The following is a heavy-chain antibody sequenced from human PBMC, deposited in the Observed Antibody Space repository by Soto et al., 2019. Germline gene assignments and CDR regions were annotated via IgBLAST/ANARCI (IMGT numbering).Heavy chain of an antibody. CDR2: IATYNSNK. J-gene: IGHJ5*02. D-gene: IGHD3-10*01. Sequence: HLVQSGPEVKKPGASVTVSCKTSGDTFTNFGLSWVRQAPGQGLEWMGWIATYNSNKNYAKKFQRRLSLTTDTSTSTGYMELKSLEYDDTAVYYCARVLRGVVNWFDPWGQGTLVTVSS. CDR3: ARVLRGVVNWFDP. CDR1: GDTFTNFG. V-gene: IGHV1-18*01.